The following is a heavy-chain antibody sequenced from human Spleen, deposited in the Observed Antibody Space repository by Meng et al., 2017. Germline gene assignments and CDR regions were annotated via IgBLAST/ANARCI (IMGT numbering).Heavy chain of an antibody. CDR3: AKNYGSG. V-gene: IGHV3-23*04. J-gene: IGHJ4*02. D-gene: IGHD3-10*01. CDR2: ISDSGGRT. CDR1: GFTFSNND. Sequence: EVQLVESGGGLVQPGGSLRLSCAASGFTFSNNDMSWIRQAPGKGLEWVSTISDSGGRTYYADSVKGRFTISRDNSKNTLSLQMNSLRAEDTALYYCAKNYGSGWGQGTLVTVSS.